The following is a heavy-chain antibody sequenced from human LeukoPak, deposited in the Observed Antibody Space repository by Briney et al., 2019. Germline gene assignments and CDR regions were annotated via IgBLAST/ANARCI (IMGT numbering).Heavy chain of an antibody. CDR2: IYYSGST. CDR3: AGAPVGGYSFDY. V-gene: IGHV4-59*12. CDR1: GGSISSYY. Sequence: SETLSLTCTVSGGSISSYYWSWIRQPPGKGLEWIGYIYYSGSTNYNPSLKSRVTISVDTSKNQFSLKLSSVTAADTAVYYCAGAPVGGYSFDYWGQGTLVTVSS. D-gene: IGHD4-23*01. J-gene: IGHJ4*02.